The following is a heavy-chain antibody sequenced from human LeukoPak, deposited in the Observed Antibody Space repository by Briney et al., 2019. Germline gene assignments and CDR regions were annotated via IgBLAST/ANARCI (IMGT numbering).Heavy chain of an antibody. J-gene: IGHJ6*03. CDR1: GYTFTGYY. CDR2: IIPIFGTA. D-gene: IGHD3-10*01. CDR3: ARVSSGYYYYMDV. Sequence: SVKVSCKASGYTFTGYYMHWVRQAPGQGLEWMGGIIPIFGTANYAQKFQGRVTITADKSTSTAYMELSSLRSEDTAVYYCARVSSGYYYYMDVWGKGTTVTVSS. V-gene: IGHV1-69*06.